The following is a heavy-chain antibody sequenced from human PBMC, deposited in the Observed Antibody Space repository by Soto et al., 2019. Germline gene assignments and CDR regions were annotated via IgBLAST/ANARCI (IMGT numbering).Heavy chain of an antibody. V-gene: IGHV4-39*01. CDR3: GRVVEGATRHTDPDS. Sequence: SETLSLTCTVSGVSIHNSHSFWAWIRQPPGKGLQFIASVYHNGGTHYNSSLKSRVTISVDTANNQVSLRMRSLTAADTAFYYCGRVVEGATRHTDPDSWGQGILVTVSS. D-gene: IGHD2-21*01. CDR2: VYHNGGT. J-gene: IGHJ5*01. CDR1: GVSIHNSHSF.